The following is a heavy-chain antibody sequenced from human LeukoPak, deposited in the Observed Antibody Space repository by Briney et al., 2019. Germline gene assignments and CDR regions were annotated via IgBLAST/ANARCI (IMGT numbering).Heavy chain of an antibody. Sequence: ASVKVSCKASGYTFTSYDINWVRQATGQGLELMGWMNPNSGNTGYAQKFQGRVTMTRNTSIITAYMELSSLRSVDTAVYYCARGPSAWLVRRGFYYFDYWGQGTLITVSS. CDR3: ARGPSAWLVRRGFYYFDY. V-gene: IGHV1-8*01. CDR1: GYTFTSYD. J-gene: IGHJ4*01. D-gene: IGHD6-19*01. CDR2: MNPNSGNT.